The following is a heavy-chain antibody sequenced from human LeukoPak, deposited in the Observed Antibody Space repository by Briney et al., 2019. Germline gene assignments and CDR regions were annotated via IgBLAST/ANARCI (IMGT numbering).Heavy chain of an antibody. Sequence: GGSLRLSCVASGICFSSYWMAWVRQAPGKGLEWVANIKYDGTHKFYAGSVKGRFTISRDNAKNSLYLQMNSLRAEDTAVYYCARGSVSTGTSPRFEPWGQGALVTVSS. J-gene: IGHJ5*02. D-gene: IGHD2-8*02. CDR2: IKYDGTHK. CDR3: ARGSVSTGTSPRFEP. CDR1: GICFSSYW. V-gene: IGHV3-7*01.